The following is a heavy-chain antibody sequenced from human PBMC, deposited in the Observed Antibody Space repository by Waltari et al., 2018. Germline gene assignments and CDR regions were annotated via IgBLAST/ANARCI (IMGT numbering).Heavy chain of an antibody. CDR3: ARRVAAAGRPKSWFDP. Sequence: QVQLQPWGAGLLKPSETLSLTCAVYGGSFSGYYWSWIRQPPGKRLEWIGEINHRGTANCNPSLKGRVTISVDTAKHQFSLKLSSVTGADTAVYYCARRVAAAGRPKSWFDPWGQGTLVTVSS. CDR1: GGSFSGYY. D-gene: IGHD6-13*01. J-gene: IGHJ5*02. CDR2: INHRGTA. V-gene: IGHV4-34*01.